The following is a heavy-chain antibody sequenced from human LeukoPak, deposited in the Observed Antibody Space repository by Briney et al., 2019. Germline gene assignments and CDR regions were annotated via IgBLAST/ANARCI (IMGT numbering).Heavy chain of an antibody. D-gene: IGHD1-26*01. CDR1: GGSISSGGYY. V-gene: IGHV4-31*03. CDR3: ARAGIVGATDC. Sequence: TSQTLSLTCTVSGGSISSGGYYWSWIRQHPGKGLEWIGYIYYSGSTYYNPSLKSRVTISVDTSKNQYSLKLSSVTAADTAVYYCARAGIVGATDCWGQGTLVTVSS. CDR2: IYYSGST. J-gene: IGHJ4*02.